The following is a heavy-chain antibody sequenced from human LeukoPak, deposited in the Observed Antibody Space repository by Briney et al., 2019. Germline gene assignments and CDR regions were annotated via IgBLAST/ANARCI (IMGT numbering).Heavy chain of an antibody. CDR2: ISYSGNT. Sequence: SETLSLTCTVSGDSISSSNYFWGWIRQPPGKGREWIGEISYSGNTYYNPSLKSRVTISMDTSKNQFSLNLNSVTASDTTVYYCARRSPLVAVTTAHYYDYWGPGTLVTVSS. D-gene: IGHD2-21*02. CDR1: GDSISSSNYF. CDR3: ARRSPLVAVTTAHYYDY. V-gene: IGHV4-39*01. J-gene: IGHJ4*02.